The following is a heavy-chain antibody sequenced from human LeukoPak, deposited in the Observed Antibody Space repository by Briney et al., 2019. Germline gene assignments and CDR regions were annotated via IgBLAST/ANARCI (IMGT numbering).Heavy chain of an antibody. CDR3: ARFPWRDLDAFDI. J-gene: IGHJ3*02. D-gene: IGHD1-1*01. CDR2: IIPIFGTA. CDR1: GGTFSSFA. V-gene: IGHV1-69*13. Sequence: VKVSCKGSGGTFSSFAISWGRQAPGQRVEWMGRIIPIFGTANYAQKFQGRVTITTDESTSTAYMELSSLRSEDTAVYYCARFPWRDLDAFDIWGQGTMVTVSS.